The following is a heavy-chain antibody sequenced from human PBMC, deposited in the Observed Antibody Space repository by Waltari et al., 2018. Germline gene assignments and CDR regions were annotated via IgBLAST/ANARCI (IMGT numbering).Heavy chain of an antibody. CDR1: GGSLSSSHW. D-gene: IGHD6-13*01. V-gene: IGHV4-4*02. CDR3: AGAEEGIAAAFDY. CDR2: IYHSGST. Sequence: QVQLQESGPGLVKPSGTLSLTCAVSGGSLSSSHWGSWVRQPPGKGLEWIGEIYHSGSTNYNPSLKSRVTISVDKSKNQFSLKLSSVTAADTAVYYCAGAEEGIAAAFDYWGQGTLVTVSS. J-gene: IGHJ4*02.